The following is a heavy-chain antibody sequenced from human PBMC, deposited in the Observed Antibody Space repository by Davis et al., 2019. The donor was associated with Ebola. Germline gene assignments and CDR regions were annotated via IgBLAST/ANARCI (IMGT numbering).Heavy chain of an antibody. CDR1: GFTFSSNY. J-gene: IGHJ4*02. D-gene: IGHD5-18*01. CDR2: IYSGGST. V-gene: IGHV3-53*01. CDR3: AREAGYSYGNDY. Sequence: GESLKISCAASGFTFSSNYMSWVRQAPGKGLEWVSVIYSGGSTYYADSVKGRFTISRDNSKNTLYLQMNSLRAEDTAVYYCAREAGYSYGNDYWGQGTLVTVSS.